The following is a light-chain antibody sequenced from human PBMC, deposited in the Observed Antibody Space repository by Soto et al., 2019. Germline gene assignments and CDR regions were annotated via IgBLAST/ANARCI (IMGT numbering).Light chain of an antibody. V-gene: IGLV2-23*01. J-gene: IGLJ2*01. CDR2: EGN. Sequence: QSALTQPASVSGSPGQSITISCTGTSSDVGSYNLVSWYQQHPGKAPKLMIYEGNKRPSGVSNRFSGSKSGNTASLTISGLQAEDEAHYYCCSYAGSSPHVVLGGGTKVTVL. CDR3: CSYAGSSPHVV. CDR1: SSDVGSYNL.